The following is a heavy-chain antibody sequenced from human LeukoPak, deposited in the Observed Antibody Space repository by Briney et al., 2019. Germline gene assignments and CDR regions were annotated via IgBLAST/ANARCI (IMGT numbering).Heavy chain of an antibody. CDR2: MRSSSSHI. D-gene: IGHD1-14*01. J-gene: IGHJ4*02. CDR3: ARGVEPLAANTLAY. CDR1: GFTFSSYS. Sequence: PGGSLRLSWAASGFTFSSYSMNWVRQAPGRGLEWGSSMRSSSSHIYYADSVKGRFTISRGNSKNTLYLEMNSLSPDDTAVYYCARGVEPLAANTLAYWGQGTLDTVSS. V-gene: IGHV3-21*04.